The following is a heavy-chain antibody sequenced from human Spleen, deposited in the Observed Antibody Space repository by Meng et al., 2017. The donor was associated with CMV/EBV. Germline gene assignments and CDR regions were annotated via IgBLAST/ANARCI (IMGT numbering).Heavy chain of an antibody. CDR2: ISYDGSNK. V-gene: IGHV3-30*04. CDR3: ARDHSSSGRSPRYNWLDP. D-gene: IGHD6-6*01. Sequence: GGSLRLSCAASGFTFSSYTMHWVRQARGKGLEWVALISYDGSNKYYADSVKGRFTIYRDNSKNTLYLQMNSLRAEDSDVYYCARDHSSSGRSPRYNWLDPWGQGTLVTVSS. J-gene: IGHJ5*02. CDR1: GFTFSSYT.